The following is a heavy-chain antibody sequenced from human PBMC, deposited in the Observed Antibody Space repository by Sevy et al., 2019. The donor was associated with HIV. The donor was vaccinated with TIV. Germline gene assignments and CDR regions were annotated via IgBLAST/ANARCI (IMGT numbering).Heavy chain of an antibody. CDR1: GFTFTDYA. D-gene: IGHD1-1*01. CDR3: ARGMTTGRNPAHQYYGMGV. Sequence: GGSLRLSCAASGFTFTDYAMTWVRQAPGKGLEWVSAISGTGSSTYLGDSVKGRFTIFRDNSKKSLFMRINSVRAEDTAVYFCARGMTTGRNPAHQYYGMGVWGQGTTVTISS. V-gene: IGHV3-23*02. CDR2: ISGTGSST. J-gene: IGHJ6*02.